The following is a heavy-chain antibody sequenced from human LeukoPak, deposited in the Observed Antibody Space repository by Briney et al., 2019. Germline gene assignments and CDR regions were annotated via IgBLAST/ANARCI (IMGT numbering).Heavy chain of an antibody. CDR1: GYSFTTHD. V-gene: IGHV1-8*01. J-gene: IGHJ5*01. D-gene: IGHD5-12*01. Sequence: ASVKVSCKASGYSFTTHDINWVRQSTGQGLEWMGWMNPNSGKSGYAQKFQGRVTMTRDTSISTVYMELSSLGSDDTAVYYCARESGLTDNWLDSRGQGTLVIVSS. CDR3: ARESGLTDNWLDS. CDR2: MNPNSGKS.